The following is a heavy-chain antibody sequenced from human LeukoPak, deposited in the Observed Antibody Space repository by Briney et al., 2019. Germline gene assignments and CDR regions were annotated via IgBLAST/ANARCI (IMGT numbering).Heavy chain of an antibody. V-gene: IGHV3-23*01. Sequence: GGSLRLSCAASGFTFSSYAMSWVRQAPGKGLEWVSAISGSGGSTYYADSVKGRFTISRDNSKNTLYLQMNSLRAEDTAVYYCVRLTGIATSSDYWGQGTLVTVSS. CDR1: GFTFSSYA. CDR2: ISGSGGST. CDR3: VRLTGIATSSDY. D-gene: IGHD6-13*01. J-gene: IGHJ4*02.